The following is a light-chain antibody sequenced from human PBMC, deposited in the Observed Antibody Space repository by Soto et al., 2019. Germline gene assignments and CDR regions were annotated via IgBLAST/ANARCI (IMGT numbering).Light chain of an antibody. CDR1: SSNIGSNT. J-gene: IGLJ2*01. CDR2: SNN. V-gene: IGLV1-44*01. CDR3: AAWDDSLNGPL. Sequence: QSVLTQPPSASGTPGQRVTISCSGSSSNIGSNTVNWYQQLPGTAPKRLIYSNNQRPSGVPDRFSGSKSGTSASLAISGLQSEDEDDYYCAAWDDSLNGPLFGGGTKLTVL.